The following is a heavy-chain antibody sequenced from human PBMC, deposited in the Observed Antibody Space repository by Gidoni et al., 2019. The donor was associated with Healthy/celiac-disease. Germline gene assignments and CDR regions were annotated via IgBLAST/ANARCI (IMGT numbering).Heavy chain of an antibody. D-gene: IGHD2-21*01. V-gene: IGHV4-34*01. Sequence: QVQLQQRGAGLLKPSETLCRTGAVYGGSWSGDYGSWIRQPPGKGLEWIGEINQRGSTNYNPSLNSRVTISVDTSKNQFSLKLSSVTAADTAVYYCARGQRAARAYTYYYYYMDVWGKGTTVTVSS. J-gene: IGHJ6*03. CDR3: ARGQRAARAYTYYYYYMDV. CDR2: INQRGST. CDR1: GGSWSGDY.